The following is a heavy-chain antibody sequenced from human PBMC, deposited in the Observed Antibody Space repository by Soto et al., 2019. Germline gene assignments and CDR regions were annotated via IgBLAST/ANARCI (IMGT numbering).Heavy chain of an antibody. CDR3: ASAPSTVTTLYYYYGMDV. CDR2: IYYSGST. CDR1: GGSVSSGSYY. J-gene: IGHJ6*02. Sequence: PSETLSLTCTVSGGSVSSGSYYWSWIRQPPGKGLEWIGYIYYSGSTNYNPSLKSRVTISVDTSKNQFSLKLSSVTAADTAVYYCASAPSTVTTLYYYYGMDVWGQGTTVTVSS. V-gene: IGHV4-61*01. D-gene: IGHD4-17*01.